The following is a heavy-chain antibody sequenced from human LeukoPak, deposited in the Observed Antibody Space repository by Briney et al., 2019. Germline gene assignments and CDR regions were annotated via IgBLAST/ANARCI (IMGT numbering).Heavy chain of an antibody. V-gene: IGHV3-7*01. CDR2: IKQDGSEK. J-gene: IGHJ6*02. Sequence: GGSLRLSCAASGFTFSSYWMSWVRQAPGKGLEWVANIKQDGSEKYYVDSVKGRFTISRDNAENSLYLQMNSLRAEDTAVYYCARGIVGATKRNYYYGMDVWGQGTTVTVSS. CDR1: GFTFSSYW. CDR3: ARGIVGATKRNYYYGMDV. D-gene: IGHD1-26*01.